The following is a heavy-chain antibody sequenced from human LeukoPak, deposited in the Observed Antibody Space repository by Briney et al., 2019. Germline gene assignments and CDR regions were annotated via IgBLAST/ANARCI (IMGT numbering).Heavy chain of an antibody. CDR1: GYSISSGYY. CDR2: IYHSGST. J-gene: IGHJ4*02. D-gene: IGHD5-18*01. CDR3: ARQGAYSYGPDH. Sequence: SETLSLTCTVSGYSISSGYYWGWIRQPPGKGLEWIGSIYHSGSTYYNPSLKSRVTISVDTSKNQFSLKLSSVTAADTAVYYCARQGAYSYGPDHWGQGTLVTVSS. V-gene: IGHV4-38-2*02.